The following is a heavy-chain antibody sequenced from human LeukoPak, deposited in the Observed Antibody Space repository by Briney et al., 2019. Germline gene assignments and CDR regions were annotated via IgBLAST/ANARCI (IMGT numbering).Heavy chain of an antibody. J-gene: IGHJ6*02. V-gene: IGHV4-59*01. CDR1: GGSISSYY. CDR3: ARVNHGMDV. Sequence: KTSETLSLTCTVSGGSISSYYWSWIRQPPGKGLEWIGYIYYSGSTNYNPSLKSRVTISVDTSKNQFSLKLSSVTAADTAVYYCARVNHGMDVWGQGTTVTVSS. CDR2: IYYSGST.